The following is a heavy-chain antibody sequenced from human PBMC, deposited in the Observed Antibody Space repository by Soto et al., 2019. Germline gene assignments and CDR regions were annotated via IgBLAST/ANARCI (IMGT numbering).Heavy chain of an antibody. Sequence: SVKVSCKASGGTFSSYAISCVRQAPGQGLEWMGGIIPIFGTANYAQKFQGRVTITADESTSTAYMELGSLRSEDTAVYYCARQVSNWFDPWGQGTLVTVSS. J-gene: IGHJ5*02. CDR2: IIPIFGTA. V-gene: IGHV1-69*13. CDR1: GGTFSSYA. CDR3: ARQVSNWFDP.